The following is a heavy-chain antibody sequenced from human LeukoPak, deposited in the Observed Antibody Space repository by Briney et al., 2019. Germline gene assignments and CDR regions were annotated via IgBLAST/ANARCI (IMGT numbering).Heavy chain of an antibody. CDR3: AREGVGADYYYYYYMDV. CDR2: IYTSGST. J-gene: IGHJ6*03. CDR1: GGSISSYY. V-gene: IGHV4-4*07. Sequence: PSETLSLTCTVSGGSISSYYWSWIRQPAGKGLEWIGRIYTSGSTNYNPSLKSRVTMSVDTSKNQFSLKLSSVTAADTAVYYCAREGVGADYYYYYYMDVWGKGTTVTISS. D-gene: IGHD1-26*01.